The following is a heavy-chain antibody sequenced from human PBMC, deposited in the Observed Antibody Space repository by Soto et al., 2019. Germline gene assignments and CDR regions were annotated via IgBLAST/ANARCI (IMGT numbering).Heavy chain of an antibody. CDR1: GFTFSSYG. Sequence: LRLSCAASGFTFSSYGMHWVRQAPGKGLEWVAVIWYDGSNKYYADSVKGRFTISRDNSKNTLYLQMNSLRAEDTAVYYCARDEYYYYYMDVWGKGTTVTVSS. V-gene: IGHV3-33*01. CDR3: ARDEYYYYYMDV. CDR2: IWYDGSNK. J-gene: IGHJ6*03.